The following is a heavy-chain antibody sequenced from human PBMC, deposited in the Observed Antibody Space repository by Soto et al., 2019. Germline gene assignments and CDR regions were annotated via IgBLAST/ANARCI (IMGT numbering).Heavy chain of an antibody. J-gene: IGHJ4*02. CDR1: GSTFNNFA. CDR3: ARAIKRWEVNYYFGF. CDR2: IVVDSNTA. Sequence: QVVLLQSGAEVKEPGSSVRVSCQVSGSTFNNFAFSWVRQAPGHGPEWMGGIVVDSNTAEYSQRFQDRVTITADTCTYTLYMELGSLTFEDTAVYYCARAIKRWEVNYYFGFWGQGTLVTVSS. V-gene: IGHV1-69*06. D-gene: IGHD1-26*01.